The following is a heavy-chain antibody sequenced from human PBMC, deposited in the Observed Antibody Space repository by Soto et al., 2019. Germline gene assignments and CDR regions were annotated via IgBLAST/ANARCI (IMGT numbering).Heavy chain of an antibody. J-gene: IGHJ6*02. CDR2: IHHSGAT. CDR3: ATQGFYRMGV. CDR1: GDSITGDSW. Sequence: QVQLQESGPGLVRPTGTLSLTCAVSGDSITGDSWWSWVRQPPGKGLEWIGEIHHSGATNYNPSLKSRVTISVDKSKNQFSLKLNSVTDAYTAMFYCATQGFYRMGVWGRGTTVTVSS. V-gene: IGHV4-4*02.